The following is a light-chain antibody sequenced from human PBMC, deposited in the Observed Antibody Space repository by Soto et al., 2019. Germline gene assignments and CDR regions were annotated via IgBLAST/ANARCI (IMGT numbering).Light chain of an antibody. J-gene: IGKJ1*01. CDR2: AAS. CDR1: QGIYNF. Sequence: DIQMTQSPSSLSASVGDRVTITCRASQGIYNFLAWYQQKPGEVPNLLIYAASTLQSGVPSRFSGSGSGTDFTLTISSLQPEDVATYYCQKYNSAPPWTFGPGTKVDIK. CDR3: QKYNSAPPWT. V-gene: IGKV1-27*01.